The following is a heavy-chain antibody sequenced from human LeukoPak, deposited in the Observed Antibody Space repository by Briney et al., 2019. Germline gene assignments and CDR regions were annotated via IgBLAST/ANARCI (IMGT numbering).Heavy chain of an antibody. CDR2: IYYSGST. D-gene: IGHD3-22*01. J-gene: IGHJ4*02. CDR1: GGSISSSSYY. Sequence: SETLSLTCTVSGGSISSSSYYWVWIRQPPGQGLEWIGSIYYSGSTYYNPSLKSRVTISVDTTKNQFSLKLSSVTAADTAVYYCARHYDSSGYYYYWGQGTLVTVSS. CDR3: ARHYDSSGYYYY. V-gene: IGHV4-39*01.